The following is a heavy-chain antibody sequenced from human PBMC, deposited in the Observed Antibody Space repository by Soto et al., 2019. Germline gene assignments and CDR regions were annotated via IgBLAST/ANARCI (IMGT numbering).Heavy chain of an antibody. CDR2: IKQDGSEK. J-gene: IGHJ4*02. D-gene: IGHD6-19*01. CDR1: GFTLSSYW. V-gene: IGHV3-7*01. Sequence: GGSLRLSCAASGFTLSSYWMSWVRQAPGKGLEWVANIKQDGSEKYYVDSVKGRFTISRDNAKNSLYLQMNSLRAEDTAVYYCAKPYSRRWYYFDYWGPGTLVTVSS. CDR3: AKPYSRRWYYFDY.